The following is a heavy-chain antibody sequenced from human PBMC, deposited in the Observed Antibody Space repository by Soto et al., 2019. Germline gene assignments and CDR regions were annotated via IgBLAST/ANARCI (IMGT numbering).Heavy chain of an antibody. CDR2: IYSSGST. CDR3: ARRWGGIGSHNWLDP. Sequence: QVQLQESGPGLVKPSETRSLTCTVSGGSISSNNYYWDWIRQPPGKGLEWIGSIYSSGSTYYNPSLKSRVTISLDTSKNQFSLKLTSVTAADTAVYFCARRWGGIGSHNWLDPWGQGTLVTVSS. J-gene: IGHJ5*02. CDR1: GGSISSNNYY. V-gene: IGHV4-39*01. D-gene: IGHD3-16*02.